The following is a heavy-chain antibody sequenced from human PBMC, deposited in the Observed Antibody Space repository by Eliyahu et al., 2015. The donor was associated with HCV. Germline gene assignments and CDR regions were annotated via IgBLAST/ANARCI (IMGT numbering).Heavy chain of an antibody. J-gene: IGHJ2*01. CDR3: ARDALYNGDRPDWYFDL. CDR1: GYXFTSYY. D-gene: IGHD4-17*01. V-gene: IGHV1-46*01. CDR2: INPSGGST. Sequence: QVQLVQSGAEVKKPGASVTVSCKASGYXFTSYYMHWVRQAPGQGLEWMGIINPSGGSTSYAQKFQGRVTMTRDTSTSTVYMELSSLRSEDTAVYYCARDALYNGDRPDWYFDLWGRGTLVTVSS.